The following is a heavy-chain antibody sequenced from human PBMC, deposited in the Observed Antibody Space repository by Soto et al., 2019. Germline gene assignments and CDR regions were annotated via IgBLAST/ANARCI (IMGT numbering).Heavy chain of an antibody. V-gene: IGHV3-30-3*01. J-gene: IGHJ4*02. CDR2: ISYDGSNK. CDR3: TRGPITGSYYNPLTY. CDR1: GFTFSSYA. D-gene: IGHD1-26*01. Sequence: PGGSLRLSCAASGFTFSSYAMHWVRQAPGKGLEWVAVISYDGSNKYYADSVKGRFTISRDNSKNALSLQMNSLRAEDTAVYYCTRGPITGSYYNPLTYWGQGTLVTVSS.